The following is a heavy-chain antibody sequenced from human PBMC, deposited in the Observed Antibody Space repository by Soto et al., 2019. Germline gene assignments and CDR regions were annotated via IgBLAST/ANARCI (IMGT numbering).Heavy chain of an antibody. D-gene: IGHD3-10*01. Sequence: ETLSLTCAVSGGSISSSSYYWGWIRQPPGKGLEWIGSIYYSGSTYYNPSLKSRVTISVDTSKNQFSLKLSSVTAADTAVYYCARRDYYGSEDLWGQGTLVTVSS. CDR2: IYYSGST. V-gene: IGHV4-39*01. CDR1: GGSISSSSYY. CDR3: ARRDYYGSEDL. J-gene: IGHJ5*02.